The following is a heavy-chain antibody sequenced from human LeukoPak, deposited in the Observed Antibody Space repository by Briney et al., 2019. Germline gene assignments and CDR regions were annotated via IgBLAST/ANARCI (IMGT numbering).Heavy chain of an antibody. CDR2: INTNTGNP. CDR1: GYTFTSYA. D-gene: IGHD6-6*01. V-gene: IGHV7-4-1*02. CDR3: ARASSIAARRAIDY. Sequence: ASVKVSCKASGYTFTSYAMNRVRQAPGQGLEWMGWINTNTGNPTYAQGFTGRFVFSLDTSVSTAYLQISSLKAEDTAVYYCARASSIAARRAIDYWGQGTLVTVSS. J-gene: IGHJ4*02.